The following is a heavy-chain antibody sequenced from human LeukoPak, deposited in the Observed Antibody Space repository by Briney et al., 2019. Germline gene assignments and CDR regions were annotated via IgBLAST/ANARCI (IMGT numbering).Heavy chain of an antibody. Sequence: PSETLSLTCSVSGASITDYYWSWLRQPPGKGLEWIGYIYYSGSPNYSPSLKSRVTLSLDTSQNQFSLKLTSVTAADTAVYYCAYGGDAYKTGYWGQGTLVTVSS. CDR1: GASITDYY. J-gene: IGHJ4*02. D-gene: IGHD5-24*01. V-gene: IGHV4-59*01. CDR2: IYYSGSP. CDR3: AYGGDAYKTGY.